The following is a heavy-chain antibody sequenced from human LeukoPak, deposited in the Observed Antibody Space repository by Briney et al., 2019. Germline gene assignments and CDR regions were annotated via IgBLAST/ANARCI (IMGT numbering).Heavy chain of an antibody. CDR3: AKGDCGSGGNCYSCFDD. CDR2: IYSGGST. CDR1: GFTVSSNY. D-gene: IGHD2-15*01. Sequence: GGSLRLSCAASGFTVSSNYMSWVRQAPGKGLEWVSVIYSGGSTYYADSVKGRFTISRDNSKNTLYVQMNSLRAEDTAVYYCAKGDCGSGGNCYSCFDDWGQGTLVTVSS. J-gene: IGHJ4*02. V-gene: IGHV3-53*01.